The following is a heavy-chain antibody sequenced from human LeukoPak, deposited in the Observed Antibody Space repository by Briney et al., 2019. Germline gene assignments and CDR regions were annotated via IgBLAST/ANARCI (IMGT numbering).Heavy chain of an antibody. J-gene: IGHJ4*02. D-gene: IGHD2-15*01. CDR2: IKQDGSEK. Sequence: GGSLRLSCAASGFTFSSYWMSWVRQAPGKGLEWVANIKQDGSEKYYVDSVKGRFTISRDNAKNSLYLQMNSLRAEDTAVHYCARDSCSGGSCYPPDASDYWGQGTLVTVSS. V-gene: IGHV3-7*01. CDR1: GFTFSSYW. CDR3: ARDSCSGGSCYPPDASDY.